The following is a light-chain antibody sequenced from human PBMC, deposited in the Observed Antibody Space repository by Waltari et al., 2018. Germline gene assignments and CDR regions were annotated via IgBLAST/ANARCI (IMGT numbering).Light chain of an antibody. CDR3: QQRRNWLYT. Sequence: EIVLTQSPATLSLSPGERATLSCRASQSVSSYLAWYQQKPGQAPRLLLYDASNRATGVPARFSGSGSVTDFTLTISSLEPEDFAVYYCQQRRNWLYTFGQGTKLEIK. J-gene: IGKJ2*01. CDR2: DAS. V-gene: IGKV3-11*01. CDR1: QSVSSY.